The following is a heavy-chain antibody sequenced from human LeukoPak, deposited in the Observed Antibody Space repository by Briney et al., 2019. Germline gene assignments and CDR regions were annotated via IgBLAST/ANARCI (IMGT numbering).Heavy chain of an antibody. J-gene: IGHJ4*02. D-gene: IGHD6-13*01. V-gene: IGHV1-18*01. CDR3: ARDPVDSSSWMHYFDY. CDR1: GYTFTSYG. CDR2: ISAYNGNT. Sequence: ASVKVSCKASGYTFTSYGISWVRQAPGQGLEWMGWISAYNGNTNYAQKFQGRVTMTRDTSTSTVYMELSSLRSEDTAVYYCARDPVDSSSWMHYFDYWGQGTLVTVSS.